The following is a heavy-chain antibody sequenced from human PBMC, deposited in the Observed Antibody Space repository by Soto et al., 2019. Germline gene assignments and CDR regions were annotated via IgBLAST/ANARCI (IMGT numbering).Heavy chain of an antibody. V-gene: IGHV1-3*01. CDR1: GYTFTSYA. CDR3: ARDWGYCSSTSCHTNWFAP. D-gene: IGHD2-2*02. Sequence: ASVKVSCKASGYTFTSYAMHWVRQAPGQRLEWMGWINAGNGNTKYSQKFQGRVTITRDTSASTAYMELSSLRSEDTAVYYCARDWGYCSSTSCHTNWFAPWGQGTLVTVSS. J-gene: IGHJ5*02. CDR2: INAGNGNT.